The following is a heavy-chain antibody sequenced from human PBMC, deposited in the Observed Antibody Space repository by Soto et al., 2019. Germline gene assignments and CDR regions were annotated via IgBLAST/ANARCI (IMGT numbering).Heavy chain of an antibody. CDR1: GFTFSSYG. CDR2: IWYDGSNK. V-gene: IGHV3-33*01. Sequence: GGSLRLSCAASGFTFSSYGMHWVRQAPGKGLEWVAVIWYDGSNKYYADSVKGRFTISRDNSKNTLYLQMNSLRAEDTAVYYCAREGAVEYFDYWGQGTLVTVSS. D-gene: IGHD6-19*01. CDR3: AREGAVEYFDY. J-gene: IGHJ4*02.